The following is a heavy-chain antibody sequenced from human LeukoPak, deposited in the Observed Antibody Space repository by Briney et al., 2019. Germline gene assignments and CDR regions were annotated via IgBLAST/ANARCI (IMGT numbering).Heavy chain of an antibody. CDR2: IYPGDSDT. V-gene: IGHV5-51*01. D-gene: IGHD3-16*02. Sequence: GESLKISCKGSGYSFTSYWIGWVRQMPGKGLEWMGIIYPGDSDTRFSPPFQGQVTISADKSISTAYLQWSSLKASDTAMYYCARHRALLSSGGPQYGMDVWGQGTTVTVSS. CDR1: GYSFTSYW. CDR3: ARHRALLSSGGPQYGMDV. J-gene: IGHJ6*02.